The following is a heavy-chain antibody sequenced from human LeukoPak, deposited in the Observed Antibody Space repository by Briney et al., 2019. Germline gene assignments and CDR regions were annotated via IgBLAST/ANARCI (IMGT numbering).Heavy chain of an antibody. J-gene: IGHJ4*02. CDR2: IYHSGST. CDR1: GYSISSGYY. Sequence: SETLSLTCAVSGYSISSGYYWGWIRQPPGKGLEWIGSIYHSGSTYYNPSLKSRVTMSVDTSKNQFSLKPSSVTATDTAVYYCARHDSAIVASFDYWGQGTLVTVSS. CDR3: ARHDSAIVASFDY. V-gene: IGHV4-38-2*01. D-gene: IGHD3-22*01.